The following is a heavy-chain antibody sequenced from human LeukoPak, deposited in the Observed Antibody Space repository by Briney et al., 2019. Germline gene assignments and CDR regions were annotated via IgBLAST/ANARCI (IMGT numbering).Heavy chain of an antibody. J-gene: IGHJ1*01. Sequence: GRSLRLSCAASGFTFSSYGMHWVRQAPGKGLEWVAVISYDGSNKYYADSVKGRVTISRDNSKNTLYLQMNSLRAEDTAVYYCAKGPYYYDSSGSAAEYFQHWGQGTLVTVSS. CDR2: ISYDGSNK. CDR3: AKGPYYYDSSGSAAEYFQH. CDR1: GFTFSSYG. V-gene: IGHV3-30*18. D-gene: IGHD3-22*01.